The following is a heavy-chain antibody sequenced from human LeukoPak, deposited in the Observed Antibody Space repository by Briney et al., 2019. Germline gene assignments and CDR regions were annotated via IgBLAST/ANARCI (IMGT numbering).Heavy chain of an antibody. Sequence: GGSLLLSGAASGFSFSSYDMHWVRPATGKGLEWVSAIGTAGDTYYPGSVKGRFTISRENAKNSLYLQMNSLRAGDTAVYYCARGGVSGWWKKNYYYGMDVWGQGTTVTVSS. CDR1: GFSFSSYD. CDR2: IGTAGDT. CDR3: ARGGVSGWWKKNYYYGMDV. D-gene: IGHD6-19*01. V-gene: IGHV3-13*01. J-gene: IGHJ6*02.